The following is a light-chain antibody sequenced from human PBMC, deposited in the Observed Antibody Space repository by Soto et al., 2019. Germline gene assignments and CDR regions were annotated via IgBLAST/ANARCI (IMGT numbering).Light chain of an antibody. J-gene: IGLJ3*02. V-gene: IGLV2-14*01. Sequence: QSALTQPASVSGSPGQSITISCTGTSSDVGGYDFVSWYQQRPGKAPKLIIYDVSNRPSGVSNRFSGSKSGNTASLTISGFQAEDEADYYCTSYTRSDIGVFGGGTKLTVL. CDR2: DVS. CDR1: SSDVGGYDF. CDR3: TSYTRSDIGV.